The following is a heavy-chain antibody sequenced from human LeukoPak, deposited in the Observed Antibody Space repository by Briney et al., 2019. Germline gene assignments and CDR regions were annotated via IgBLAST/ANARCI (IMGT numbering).Heavy chain of an antibody. Sequence: GGSLRLSCAASGFTFSSYWMSWVRQAPGKGLEWVANIKQDGSEKYYVDSVKGRFTISRDNAKNSLYLQMNSPRVEDTAVYYCAREPDYGGDAFDIWGQGTMVTVSS. CDR3: AREPDYGGDAFDI. D-gene: IGHD4-23*01. CDR2: IKQDGSEK. J-gene: IGHJ3*02. V-gene: IGHV3-7*01. CDR1: GFTFSSYW.